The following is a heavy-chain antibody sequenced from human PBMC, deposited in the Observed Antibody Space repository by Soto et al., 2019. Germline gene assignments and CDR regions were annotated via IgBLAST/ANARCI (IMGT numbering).Heavy chain of an antibody. CDR3: ACSGGATIVVVTAIHAFDI. CDR2: ISSSSSTI. V-gene: IGHV3-48*02. D-gene: IGHD2-21*02. J-gene: IGHJ3*02. CDR1: GFTFSSYS. Sequence: GGSLRLSCAASGFTFSSYSMNWVRQAPGKGLEWVSYISSSSSTIYYADSVKGRFTISRDNAKNSLYLQMNSLRDEDTAVYYCACSGGATIVVVTAIHAFDIWGQGTMVPV.